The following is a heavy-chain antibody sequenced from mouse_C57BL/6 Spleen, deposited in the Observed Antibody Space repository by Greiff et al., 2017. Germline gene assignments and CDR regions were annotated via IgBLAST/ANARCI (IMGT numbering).Heavy chain of an antibody. Sequence: EVKLVESGGGLVQPGGSLSLSCAASGFTFTDYYMSWVRQPPGKALEWLGFIRNKANGYTTEYSASVKGRFTISRDNSQSILYLQMNALRAEDSATYYCAGFDDGYFYFDYWGQGTTLTVSS. CDR3: AGFDDGYFYFDY. J-gene: IGHJ2*01. D-gene: IGHD2-3*01. CDR2: IRNKANGYTT. V-gene: IGHV7-3*01. CDR1: GFTFTDYY.